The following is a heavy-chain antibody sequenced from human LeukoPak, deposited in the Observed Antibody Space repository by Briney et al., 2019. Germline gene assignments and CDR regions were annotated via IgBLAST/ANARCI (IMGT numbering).Heavy chain of an antibody. CDR3: ARGPLGYSSSSLTYYYYYYMDV. CDR1: GGTFSSYG. J-gene: IGHJ6*03. D-gene: IGHD6-6*01. CDR2: IIPIFGTA. Sequence: SVKDSCKASGGTFSSYGISWVRQAPGQGLEWMGGIIPIFGTANYAQKFQGRVTITTDESTSTAYMDLSSLRSEDTAVYYCARGPLGYSSSSLTYYYYYYMDVWGKGTTVTVSS. V-gene: IGHV1-69*05.